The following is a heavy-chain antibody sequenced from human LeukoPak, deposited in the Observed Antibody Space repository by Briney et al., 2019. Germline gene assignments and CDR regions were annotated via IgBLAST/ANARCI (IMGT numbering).Heavy chain of an antibody. CDR3: ARPGYCSSTSCYTGDTPFDP. J-gene: IGHJ5*02. CDR2: IKQDGSEK. V-gene: IGHV3-7*01. D-gene: IGHD2-2*02. Sequence: GGSLRLSCAASGFTFSSYWMSWVRQAPGKGLEWVANIKQDGSEKYYEDSVKGRFTISRDNGKNSLFLQMNSLRAEDTAVYYCARPGYCSSTSCYTGDTPFDPWGQGTLVTVSS. CDR1: GFTFSSYW.